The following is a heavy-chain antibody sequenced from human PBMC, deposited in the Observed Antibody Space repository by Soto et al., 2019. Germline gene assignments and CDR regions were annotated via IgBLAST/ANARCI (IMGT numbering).Heavy chain of an antibody. V-gene: IGHV1-69*13. J-gene: IGHJ6*02. CDR1: GGTFSSYA. Sequence: SVKVSCKASGGTFSSYAISWVRQAPGQGLEWMGGIIPIFGTANYAQKYHGRVTITADESTSTAYMELSSLRSEDTAVYYCARASSYSSSWSIPLRNYYYGMDVWGQGTTVTVSS. CDR2: IIPIFGTA. CDR3: ARASSYSSSWSIPLRNYYYGMDV. D-gene: IGHD6-13*01.